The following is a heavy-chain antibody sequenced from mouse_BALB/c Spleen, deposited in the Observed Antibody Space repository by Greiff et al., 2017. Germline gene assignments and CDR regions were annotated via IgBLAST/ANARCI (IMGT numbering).Heavy chain of an antibody. V-gene: IGHV5-6-3*01. CDR1: GFTFSSYG. Sequence: EVMLVESGGGLVQPGGSLKLSCAASGFTFSSYGMSWVRQTPDKRLELVATINSNGGSTYYPDSVKGRFTISRDNAKNTLYLQMSSLKSEDTAMYYCARDRGIYYDYDEGYFDYWGQGTTLTVSS. CDR3: ARDRGIYYDYDEGYFDY. J-gene: IGHJ2*01. CDR2: INSNGGST. D-gene: IGHD2-4*01.